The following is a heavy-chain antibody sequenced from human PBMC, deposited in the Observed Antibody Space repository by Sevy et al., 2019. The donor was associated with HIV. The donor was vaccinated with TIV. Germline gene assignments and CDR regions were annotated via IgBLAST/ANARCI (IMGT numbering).Heavy chain of an antibody. CDR3: TTPYPLAAAGMDY. V-gene: IGHV3-15*01. Sequence: GGSLRLSCAASEFTFSNAWMSWVRQAPGKGLEWVGRIKSKTDGGKTDYAAPVKGRFTISRDDSKNTLYLQMNSLKTEDTAVYYCTTPYPLAAAGMDYWGQGTLVTVSS. D-gene: IGHD6-13*01. CDR1: EFTFSNAW. J-gene: IGHJ4*02. CDR2: IKSKTDGGKT.